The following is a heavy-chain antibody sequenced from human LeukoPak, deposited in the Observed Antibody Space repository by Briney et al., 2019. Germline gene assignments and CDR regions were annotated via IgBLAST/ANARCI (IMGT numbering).Heavy chain of an antibody. CDR2: IYYSGST. CDR3: ASIGGSSWAFDY. CDR1: GGSISSYH. D-gene: IGHD6-13*01. Sequence: SETLSLTCTVSGGSISSYHWSWIRQPPGKGLEWIGYIYYSGSTNYNPSLKSRVTISVDTSKNQFSLKLSSVTAADTAVYYCASIGGSSWAFDYWGQGTLVTVSS. J-gene: IGHJ4*02. V-gene: IGHV4-59*01.